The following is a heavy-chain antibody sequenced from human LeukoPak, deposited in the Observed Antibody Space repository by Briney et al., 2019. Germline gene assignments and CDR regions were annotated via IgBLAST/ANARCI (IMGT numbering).Heavy chain of an antibody. CDR2: ISGSGGST. V-gene: IGHV3-23*01. Sequence: GGSLRLSCAASGFTLSSYAMSWVRQAPGKGLEWVSAISGSGGSTYYADSVKGRFTISRDNSKNTLYLQMNSLRAEDTAVYYCAKCTIFGVGTHDYWGQGTQVTVSS. J-gene: IGHJ4*02. D-gene: IGHD3-3*01. CDR3: AKCTIFGVGTHDY. CDR1: GFTLSSYA.